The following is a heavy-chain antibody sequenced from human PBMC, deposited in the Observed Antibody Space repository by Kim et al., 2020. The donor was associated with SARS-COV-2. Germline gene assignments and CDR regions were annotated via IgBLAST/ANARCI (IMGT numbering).Heavy chain of an antibody. D-gene: IGHD3-10*01. CDR1: GFTFSSYG. CDR3: ARDHQSITMVQGVIIKAGMDV. CDR2: IWYDGSNK. J-gene: IGHJ6*04. Sequence: GGSLRRSCAASGFTFSSYGMHWVRQAPGKGLEWVAVIWYDGSNKYYADSVKGRFTISRDNSKNTLYLQMNSLRAEDTAVYYCARDHQSITMVQGVIIKAGMDVWGNGTTVTVSS. V-gene: IGHV3-33*01.